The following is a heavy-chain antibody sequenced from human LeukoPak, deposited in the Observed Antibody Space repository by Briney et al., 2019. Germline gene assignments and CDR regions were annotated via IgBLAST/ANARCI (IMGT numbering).Heavy chain of an antibody. Sequence: PGGSLRLSXAASGFTFSSYSMNWVRQAPGKGLEWVSSISSSSSYIYYAESVKGRFTISRDNAKNSLYLQMNSLRAEDTAVYYCAKEERYSYGTFDYWGQGTLVTVSS. D-gene: IGHD5-18*01. CDR1: GFTFSSYS. CDR2: ISSSSSYI. V-gene: IGHV3-21*01. J-gene: IGHJ4*02. CDR3: AKEERYSYGTFDY.